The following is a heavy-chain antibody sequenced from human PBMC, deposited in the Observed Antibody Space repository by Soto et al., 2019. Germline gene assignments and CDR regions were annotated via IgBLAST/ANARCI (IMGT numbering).Heavy chain of an antibody. D-gene: IGHD3-16*01. J-gene: IGHJ4*02. Sequence: QITLKESGPTLVKPTQTLTLTCTFSGFSLTTNKVGVGWIRQPPGKALEWLGFIYGSDDRGYRPSLRSSLTICKDTSKNQVVLTLTNVDPVDTATYYCVYREASTFDHWGQGILVTVSS. CDR3: VYREASTFDH. V-gene: IGHV2-5*01. CDR2: IYGSDDR. CDR1: GFSLTTNKVG.